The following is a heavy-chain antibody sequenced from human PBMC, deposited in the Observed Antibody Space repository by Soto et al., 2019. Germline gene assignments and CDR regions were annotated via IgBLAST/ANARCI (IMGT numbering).Heavy chain of an antibody. CDR1: GGTFSSYA. CDR2: IIPIFGTA. V-gene: IGHV1-69*13. CDR3: ARARIAVAGLYYYYYYGMDV. D-gene: IGHD6-19*01. J-gene: IGHJ6*02. Sequence: GASVKVSCKASGGTFSSYAISWVRQAPGQGLEWMGGIIPIFGTANYAQKFQGRVTITADESTSTAYMELSSLRSEDTAVYYCARARIAVAGLYYYYYYGMDVWGQGTTVTVS.